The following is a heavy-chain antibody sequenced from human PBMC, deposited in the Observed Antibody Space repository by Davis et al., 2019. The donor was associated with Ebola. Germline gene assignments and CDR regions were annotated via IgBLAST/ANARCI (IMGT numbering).Heavy chain of an antibody. CDR2: IKQDGSEK. D-gene: IGHD2-8*01. Sequence: GESLKISCAASGFTFSSYGMHWVRQAPGKGLEWVANIKQDGSEKYYVDSVKGRFTISRDNAKNSLYLQMNSLRAEDTAVYYCARVMAVGWFDPWGQGTLVTVSS. CDR3: ARVMAVGWFDP. J-gene: IGHJ5*02. V-gene: IGHV3-7*01. CDR1: GFTFSSYG.